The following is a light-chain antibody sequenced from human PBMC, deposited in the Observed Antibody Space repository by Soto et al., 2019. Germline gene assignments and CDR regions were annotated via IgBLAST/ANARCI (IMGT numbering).Light chain of an antibody. J-gene: IGKJ5*01. V-gene: IGKV1-5*03. CDR2: KAS. Sequence: DIQMTQSPSTLSGSVGCRFTITCRASQTISSWLAWYQQKTGKAPKIMIYKASTLKSGVPSRFSGSGYGTDFNLTISSLETEDFAVYYCQQRSNWPPTFGQGTRLEIK. CDR1: QTISSW. CDR3: QQRSNWPPT.